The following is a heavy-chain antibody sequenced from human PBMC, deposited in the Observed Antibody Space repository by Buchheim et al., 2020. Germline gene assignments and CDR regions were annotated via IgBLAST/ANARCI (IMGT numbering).Heavy chain of an antibody. CDR2: ISGSGGST. Sequence: VQLVESGGGVVQPGRSLRLSCAASGFTFRSYWMHWVRQAPGKGLVWVSVISGSGGSTYYADSVKGRFTISRDNSKNTLYPQMNSLRAEDTAVYYCAKDRSPYCSSTSCFLDYWGQGTL. CDR1: GFTFRSYW. D-gene: IGHD2-2*01. CDR3: AKDRSPYCSSTSCFLDY. V-gene: IGHV3-23*04. J-gene: IGHJ4*02.